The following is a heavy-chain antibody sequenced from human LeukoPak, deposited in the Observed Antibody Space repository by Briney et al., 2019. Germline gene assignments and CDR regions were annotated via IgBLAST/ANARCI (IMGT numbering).Heavy chain of an antibody. J-gene: IGHJ4*02. Sequence: SETLSLTCAVYGGSFRGYYWSWIRQPPGKGLEWIGEINHYGSINYSPSLKSRVTISVDTSKNQFSLRLSSVTAADTAVYYCARGLYTYNVRYFDNWGQGTLVTVSS. CDR2: INHYGSI. V-gene: IGHV4-34*01. D-gene: IGHD2-2*02. CDR3: ARGLYTYNVRYFDN. CDR1: GGSFRGYY.